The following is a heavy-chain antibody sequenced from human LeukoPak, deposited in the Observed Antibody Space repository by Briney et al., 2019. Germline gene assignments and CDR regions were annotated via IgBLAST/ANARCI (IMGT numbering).Heavy chain of an antibody. V-gene: IGHV5-51*01. CDR1: GYGFTSYW. CDR3: ARNIHCSSTSCPIDY. Sequence: GESLTISCTGSGYGFTSYWIGWVRQMPGKGLEWMGIIYPGDSDTRYSPSFQGQVTISADKSISTAYLQWSSLKASDTAMYYCARNIHCSSTSCPIDYWGQGTLVTVSS. CDR2: IYPGDSDT. D-gene: IGHD2-2*01. J-gene: IGHJ4*02.